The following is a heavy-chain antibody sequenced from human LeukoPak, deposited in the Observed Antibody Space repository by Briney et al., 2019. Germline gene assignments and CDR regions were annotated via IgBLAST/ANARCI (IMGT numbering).Heavy chain of an antibody. V-gene: IGHV1-18*01. Sequence: AAVKVSCKASGCTFSSYAISWVRQAPGQGLEWMGWISTYNGKTNYAQKLQGRVTMTTYTSTSTAYIELRRLRSDDTAVYSCARDRSWGYYYYYMDVWGKGTTVTVSS. CDR1: GCTFSSYA. J-gene: IGHJ6*03. CDR3: ARDRSWGYYYYYMDV. CDR2: ISTYNGKT. D-gene: IGHD3-16*01.